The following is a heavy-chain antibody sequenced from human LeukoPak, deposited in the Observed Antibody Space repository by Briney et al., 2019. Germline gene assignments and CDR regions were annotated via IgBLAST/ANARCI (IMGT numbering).Heavy chain of an antibody. CDR2: ISYDGSNK. V-gene: IGHV3-30*01. Sequence: GRSLRLSCAASGFTFSSYAMHWVRQAPGKGLEWVAVISYDGSNKYYADSVKCRFTISRDNSKNTLYLQMNSLRAEDTAVYYCARDPSSSWVCDYWGQGTLVTVSS. CDR3: ARDPSSSWVCDY. J-gene: IGHJ4*02. D-gene: IGHD6-13*01. CDR1: GFTFSSYA.